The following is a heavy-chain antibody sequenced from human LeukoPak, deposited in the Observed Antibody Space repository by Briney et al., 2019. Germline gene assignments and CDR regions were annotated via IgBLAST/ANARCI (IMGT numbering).Heavy chain of an antibody. CDR2: IIIIFGTA. V-gene: IGHV1-69*13. Sequence: SVSVSCAASGGTFSRYAISWVRQAPGQGVEWVGGIIIIFGTANYAQTLKGSVTINAEVSTSKAYMERSRLRSDDTAVYYCARFLVGAYSSSWYGQKRSGHFDYWGQGTLVTVSS. J-gene: IGHJ4*02. CDR3: ARFLVGAYSSSWYGQKRSGHFDY. CDR1: GGTFSRYA. D-gene: IGHD6-13*01.